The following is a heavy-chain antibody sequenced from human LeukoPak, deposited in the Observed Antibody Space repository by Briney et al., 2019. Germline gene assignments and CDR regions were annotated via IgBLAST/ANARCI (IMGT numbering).Heavy chain of an antibody. V-gene: IGHV4-34*01. CDR3: ARDRKDYCSSISCSWSFGFDP. CDR1: GGSFSGYY. D-gene: IGHD2-2*01. CDR2: INHSGST. J-gene: IGHJ5*02. Sequence: SETLSLTCAVYGGSFSGYYWSWIRQPPGKGLEWIGEINHSGSTNYNPSLKSRVTISVDTSKNQFSLKLSSVTAADTAVYYCARDRKDYCSSISCSWSFGFDPWGQGTLVTVSS.